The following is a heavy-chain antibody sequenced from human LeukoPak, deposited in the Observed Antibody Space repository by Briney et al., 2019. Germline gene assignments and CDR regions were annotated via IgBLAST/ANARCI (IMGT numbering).Heavy chain of an antibody. CDR2: MNPNSGNT. CDR1: GYTFKSYN. J-gene: IGHJ5*02. V-gene: IGHV1-8*01. CDR3: ARGHGWFDP. Sequence: GASVKVSCKASGYTFKSYNINWVRQATGQGLEWMGWMNPNSGNTGFAQKFQGRVTMTSDTSINTAYMELSSLRSDDTAVYYCARGHGWFDPWGQGTLVTVSS.